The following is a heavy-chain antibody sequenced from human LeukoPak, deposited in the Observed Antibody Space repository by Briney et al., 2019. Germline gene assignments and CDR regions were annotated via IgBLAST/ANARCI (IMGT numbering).Heavy chain of an antibody. V-gene: IGHV4-34*01. Sequence: PSETLSLTCAVYGGSFSGYYWRWIRQPPRKGLDWIGEINHSGSTNYNPSLKSRVTISVDTSKNQFSLKLSSVTAADTAVYYCARGVYIAAARYGYWGQGTLVTVSS. CDR3: ARGVYIAAARYGY. D-gene: IGHD6-13*01. CDR2: INHSGST. J-gene: IGHJ4*02. CDR1: GGSFSGYY.